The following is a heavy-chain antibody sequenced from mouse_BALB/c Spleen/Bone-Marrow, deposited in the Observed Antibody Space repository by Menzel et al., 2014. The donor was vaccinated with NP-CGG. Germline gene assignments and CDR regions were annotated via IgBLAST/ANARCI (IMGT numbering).Heavy chain of an antibody. CDR2: IRNKANGYTT. CDR1: GFTFTDYY. J-gene: IGHJ2*01. V-gene: IGHV7-3*02. Sequence: EVQLVESGGGLVQPGGSLRLSCATSGFTFTDYYMNWVRQPPGKALEWLGFIRNKANGYTTEYSASVKGRFTISRDNSQNILYLQMNTLRAEDSATYYCARDKGLVFFDYWGQGTTLTVSS. CDR3: ARDKGLVFFDY.